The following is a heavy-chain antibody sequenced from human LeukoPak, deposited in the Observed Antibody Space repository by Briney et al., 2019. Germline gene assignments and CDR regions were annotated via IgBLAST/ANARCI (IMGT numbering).Heavy chain of an antibody. J-gene: IGHJ4*02. CDR3: AYMKGSSWYYFDY. CDR1: GDSISSYY. V-gene: IGHV4-4*07. D-gene: IGHD6-13*01. CDR2: IYTSGST. Sequence: SETLSLICTVSGDSISSYYWSWIRQPAGKGLEWIGRIYTSGSTDYNPSLKSRVTISVDKSKNQFSLKLSSVTAADTAVYYCAYMKGSSWYYFDYWGQGTLVTVSS.